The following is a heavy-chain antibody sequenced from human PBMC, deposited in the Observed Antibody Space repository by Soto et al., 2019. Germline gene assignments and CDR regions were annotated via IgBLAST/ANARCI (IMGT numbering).Heavy chain of an antibody. CDR2: IGATGGGT. Sequence: GGSLRLSCAASGFKFSNYAMRWVRQAPGKGLEWVSLIGATGGGTYYADSVKGRFTISRDNSHNTLYLQVHSLTAEDTAVSYCAKDRRAGGNSAFYFDFWGQGAQVTVSS. V-gene: IGHV3-23*01. CDR1: GFKFSNYA. CDR3: AKDRRAGGNSAFYFDF. D-gene: IGHD3-16*01. J-gene: IGHJ4*02.